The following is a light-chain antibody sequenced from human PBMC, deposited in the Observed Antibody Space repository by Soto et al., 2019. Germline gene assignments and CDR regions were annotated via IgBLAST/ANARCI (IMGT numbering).Light chain of an antibody. V-gene: IGLV1-40*01. CDR1: SSNIGAAYD. CDR3: QSYDSSLSALV. Sequence: QSVLTQPPSVSGAPGQRVTISCTGSSSNIGAAYDVHRYQQLPGTAPKLLIYGDSNRPSGVPDRFSGSKSGTSASLAITGLQAEDEADYYCQSYDSSLSALVFGGGTKLTVL. J-gene: IGLJ2*01. CDR2: GDS.